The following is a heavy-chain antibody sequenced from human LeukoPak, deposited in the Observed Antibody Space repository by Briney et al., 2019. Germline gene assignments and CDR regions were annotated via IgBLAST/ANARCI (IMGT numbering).Heavy chain of an antibody. CDR1: GGTFSSYA. D-gene: IGHD6-19*01. Sequence: SVKVSCKASGGTFSSYAISWVRQAPGQGLEWMGGIIPIFGTANYAQKFQGRVTITADESTSTAYMELSSLRSEDTAVYYCARESKATYSSGCLDYWGQGTLVTVSS. CDR3: ARESKATYSSGCLDY. J-gene: IGHJ4*02. V-gene: IGHV1-69*13. CDR2: IIPIFGTA.